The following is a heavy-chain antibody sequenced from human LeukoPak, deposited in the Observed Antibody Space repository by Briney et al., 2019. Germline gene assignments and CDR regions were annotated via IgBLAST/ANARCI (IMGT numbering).Heavy chain of an antibody. J-gene: IGHJ4*02. D-gene: IGHD2-2*01. Sequence: RXXPXXXXXWIGSIYYSGSTYYNPSLKSRVTISVDTSKNQFSLKLSSVTAADTAVYYCARVDCSSSSCYPDYWGQGSLVTVSP. CDR2: IYYSGST. V-gene: IGHV4-39*07. CDR3: ARVDCSSSSCYPDY.